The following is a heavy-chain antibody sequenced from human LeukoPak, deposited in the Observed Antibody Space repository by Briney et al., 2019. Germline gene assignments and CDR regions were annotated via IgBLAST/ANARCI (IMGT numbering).Heavy chain of an antibody. Sequence: SETLSLTCTVSGGSISSYYWGWIRQPPGEGLEWIGSIYYSGSTYYNPSLKSRVTISVDTSKNQFSLKLSSVTAADTAVYYCARRRTRWFDPWGQGTLVTVSS. J-gene: IGHJ5*02. V-gene: IGHV4-39*07. CDR1: GGSISSYY. CDR2: IYYSGST. CDR3: ARRRTRWFDP.